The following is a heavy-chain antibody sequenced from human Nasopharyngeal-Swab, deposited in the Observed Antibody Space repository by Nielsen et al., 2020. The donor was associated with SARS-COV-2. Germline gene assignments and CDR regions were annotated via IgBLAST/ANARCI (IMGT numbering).Heavy chain of an antibody. V-gene: IGHV3-21*01. J-gene: IGHJ3*02. CDR2: ISSSSSYI. CDR3: AAGYSSSWYRAFDI. Sequence: VRQAPGKGLEWVSSISSSSSYIYYADSVKGRFTISRDNAKNSLYLQMNSLRAEDTAVYYCAAGYSSSWYRAFDIWGQGTTVTVSS. D-gene: IGHD6-13*01.